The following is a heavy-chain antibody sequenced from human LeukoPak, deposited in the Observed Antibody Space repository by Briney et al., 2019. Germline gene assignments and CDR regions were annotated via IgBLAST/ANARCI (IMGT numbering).Heavy chain of an antibody. V-gene: IGHV4-34*01. J-gene: IGHJ4*02. CDR3: ARGNWLFDY. CDR1: GGSFSGYY. Sequence: PSETLSLTCAVYGGSFSGYYWSWIRQPPGKGLEWIGEINHSGSTNYNPSLKSRVTISVDTSKNQFSLKLSPVTAADTAVYYCARGNWLFDYWGQGTLVTVSS. D-gene: IGHD1-20*01. CDR2: INHSGST.